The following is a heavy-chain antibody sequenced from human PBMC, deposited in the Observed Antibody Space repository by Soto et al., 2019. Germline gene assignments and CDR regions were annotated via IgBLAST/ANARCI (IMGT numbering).Heavy chain of an antibody. V-gene: IGHV6-1*01. CDR3: ARDGGSSHFEY. CDR2: TYYRSKWYN. D-gene: IGHD1-26*01. CDR1: GDSVSSNSAP. Sequence: QVQLQHSGPGLVKPSQTLSLTFAISGDSVSSNSAPWTGIRQPPSRGLEWLGRTYYRSKWYNDYAVSVKSRITVNPDTSMNQFSLQLNSVTPEDTAVYYCARDGGSSHFEYWGQGTLVTVSS. J-gene: IGHJ4*02.